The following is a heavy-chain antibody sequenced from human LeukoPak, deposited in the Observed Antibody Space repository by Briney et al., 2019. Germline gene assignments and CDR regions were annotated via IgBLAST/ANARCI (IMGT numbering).Heavy chain of an antibody. Sequence: PSETLSLTCTVSGGSISSSNYYWGWIRQPPGKGLEWIGTINYSESTYYNPSLKSRVTISIDTSKNQFSLKLSSVTAADTAVYYCARLGAGPTYYDFWSGYSSFYFDYWGQGTLVTVSS. CDR3: ARLGAGPTYYDFWSGYSSFYFDY. CDR1: GGSISSSNYY. CDR2: INYSEST. D-gene: IGHD3-3*01. V-gene: IGHV4-39*01. J-gene: IGHJ4*02.